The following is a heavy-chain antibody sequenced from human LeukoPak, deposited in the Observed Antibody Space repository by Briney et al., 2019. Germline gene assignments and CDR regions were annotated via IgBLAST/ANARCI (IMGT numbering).Heavy chain of an antibody. CDR3: ARDSMVRGVVDY. V-gene: IGHV3-30*03. Sequence: GGSLRLSCAASGFTFSSYGMHWVRQAPGKGLEWVAVISYDGSNKYYADSVKGRFTISRDNAKNSLYLQMNSLRVEDTAVYYCARDSMVRGVVDYWGQGTLVTVSS. D-gene: IGHD3-10*01. CDR1: GFTFSSYG. J-gene: IGHJ4*02. CDR2: ISYDGSNK.